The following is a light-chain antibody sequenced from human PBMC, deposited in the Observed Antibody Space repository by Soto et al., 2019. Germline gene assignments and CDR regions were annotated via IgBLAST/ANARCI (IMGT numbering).Light chain of an antibody. CDR1: QSILNSFNNKNY. Sequence: VMTQSPDSLAVSLGERATINCKSSQSILNSFNNKNYLAWYQQKPGQPPKLIIFWASVRESGVPDRFSGSGSGTDFTLTSSSLQAEDVAVYYCQQYDSARTFGQGTKVEI. J-gene: IGKJ1*01. CDR3: QQYDSART. CDR2: WAS. V-gene: IGKV4-1*01.